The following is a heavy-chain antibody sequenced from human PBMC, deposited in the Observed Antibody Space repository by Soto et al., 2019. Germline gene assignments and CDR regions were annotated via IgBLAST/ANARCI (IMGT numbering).Heavy chain of an antibody. D-gene: IGHD5-18*01. Sequence: QVQLQETGPGLVKPSQTLSFTCTVSGVSISSSDYYWNRIRQPPGKGLEWIGYISYSGSTYYNPSRKSRVTIFVDTHTNQFHQTMSYVTAADTAGYCWDSHSYGYTLYNYWRQGTMVTVSS. J-gene: IGHJ4*02. V-gene: IGHV4-30-4*01. CDR2: ISYSGST. CDR1: GVSISSSDYY. CDR3: DSHSYGYTLYNY.